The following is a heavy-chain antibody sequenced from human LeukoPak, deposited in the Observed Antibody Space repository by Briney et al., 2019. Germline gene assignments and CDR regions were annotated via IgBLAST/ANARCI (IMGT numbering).Heavy chain of an antibody. V-gene: IGHV3-49*04. CDR1: GLTFGDYA. J-gene: IGHJ4*02. D-gene: IGHD6-19*01. Sequence: GGSLRLSCTASGLTFGDYAMSWVRQAPGKGLEWVGFIRSKAYGGTTEYAASVKGRFTISRDDSKSIAYLQMNSLKTEDTAVYYCTTARSGYSSGWGQGTLVTVSS. CDR3: TTARSGYSSG. CDR2: IRSKAYGGTT.